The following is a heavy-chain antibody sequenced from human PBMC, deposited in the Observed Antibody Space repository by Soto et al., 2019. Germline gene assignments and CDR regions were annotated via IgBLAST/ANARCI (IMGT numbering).Heavy chain of an antibody. CDR1: GGSFSGYY. D-gene: IGHD3-16*02. CDR3: ARGKLSDYVWGSYRYHFDY. V-gene: IGHV4-34*01. CDR2: INHSGST. Sequence: SETLSLTCAVYGGSFSGYYWSWIRQPPGKGLEWIGEINHSGSTNSNQSLKRRVPISVATSKNQFSLKLSSVTAADTAVYYCARGKLSDYVWGSYRYHFDYWGQGTVVTVS. J-gene: IGHJ4*02.